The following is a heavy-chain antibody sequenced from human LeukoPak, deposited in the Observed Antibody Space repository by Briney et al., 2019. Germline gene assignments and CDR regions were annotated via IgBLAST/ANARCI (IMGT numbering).Heavy chain of an antibody. CDR2: IYYSGST. D-gene: IGHD5-24*01. CDR1: GGSISSYY. Sequence: PSETLSLTCTVSGGSISSYYWSWIRQPPGKGLEWIGYIYYSGSTNYNPSLKSRVTISVDTSKNQFSLKLSSVTAADTAVYYCARSEMATILDYWGQGTLVTVSS. V-gene: IGHV4-59*01. J-gene: IGHJ4*02. CDR3: ARSEMATILDY.